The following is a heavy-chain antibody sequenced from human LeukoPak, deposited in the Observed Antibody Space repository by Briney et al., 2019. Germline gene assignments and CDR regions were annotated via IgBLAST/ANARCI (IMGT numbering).Heavy chain of an antibody. J-gene: IGHJ4*02. D-gene: IGHD6-25*01. Sequence: ESGPTLVKPTQTLTLTCTFSGFSLTTGGVAVGWIRQPPGKALEWLALIYGNDDKRYSPSLKSRLTISKDTSKNQVVLTMTNIDPVDTATYYCAHRVSSGFDYWGQGTLVTVSS. CDR3: AHRVSSGFDY. CDR1: GFSLTTGGVA. V-gene: IGHV2-5*01. CDR2: IYGNDDK.